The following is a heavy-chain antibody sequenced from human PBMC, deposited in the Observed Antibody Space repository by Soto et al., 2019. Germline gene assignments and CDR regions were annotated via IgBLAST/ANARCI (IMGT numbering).Heavy chain of an antibody. J-gene: IGHJ4*02. V-gene: IGHV4-4*07. CDR2: MYNSERT. CDR1: GGSIGGYY. Sequence: SETLSLTCTVSGGSIGGYYWSWIRQPAGKGLEWIGRMYNSERTNYNPSLKSRVTMSMDTSKNQFSLRLTSVTAADTAVYFCAREPLAHSYFDLWGQGTLVTVSS. CDR3: AREPLAHSYFDL.